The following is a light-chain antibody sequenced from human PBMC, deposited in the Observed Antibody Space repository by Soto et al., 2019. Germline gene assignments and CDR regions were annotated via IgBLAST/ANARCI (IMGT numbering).Light chain of an antibody. CDR1: QSVSSY. CDR2: DAS. V-gene: IGKV3-11*01. J-gene: IGKJ5*01. CDR3: QQRRNWPPIS. Sequence: EIVLTQSPATLSLSPGERATLSCRASQSVSSYLAWYQQKPGQAPRLLIYDASNRATGIPARFSGSGSGTDFTLTISSLEPEDVAVYYCQQRRNWPPISFGQGTRLAI.